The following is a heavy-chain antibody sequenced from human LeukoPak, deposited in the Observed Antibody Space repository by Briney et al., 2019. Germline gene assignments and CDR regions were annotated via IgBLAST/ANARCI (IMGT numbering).Heavy chain of an antibody. CDR3: ARDLRGIAVA. Sequence: GPSVTVSCKASGSTFTGYYMHWVRQPPGQGLGWMGWTNPNSGGTNYAQKFQGRVTMTRDTYISTAYMELSRLRSDDTAVYYCARDLRGIAVAWGQGTLVTVSS. CDR1: GSTFTGYY. CDR2: TNPNSGGT. D-gene: IGHD6-19*01. V-gene: IGHV1-2*02. J-gene: IGHJ4*02.